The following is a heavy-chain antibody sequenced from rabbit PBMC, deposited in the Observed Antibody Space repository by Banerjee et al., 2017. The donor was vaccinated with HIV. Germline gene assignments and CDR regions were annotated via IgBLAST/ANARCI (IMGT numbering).Heavy chain of an antibody. CDR3: ARTYTGSGGYGYGVFDL. J-gene: IGHJ4*01. D-gene: IGHD6-1*01. CDR2: IDSGSSGVT. V-gene: IGHV1S45*01. CDR1: GIDFSSYW. Sequence: QEQLEESGGGLVKPGGTLTLTCKASGIDFSSYWMCWVRQAPGKGLEWIGCIDSGSSGVTYYASWAKGRFTISKTSSTTVTLQMTSLTAADTATYFCARTYTGSGGYGYGVFDLWGPGTLVTVS.